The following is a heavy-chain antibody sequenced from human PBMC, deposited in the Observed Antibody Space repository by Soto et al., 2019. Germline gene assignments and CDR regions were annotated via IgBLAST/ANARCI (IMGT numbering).Heavy chain of an antibody. D-gene: IGHD2-2*01. CDR3: ATVTGYQRFNYYYYGMDV. CDR1: GGTFSSYA. J-gene: IGHJ6*02. CDR2: IIPIFGTA. Sequence: SVKVSCKASGGTFSSYAISWVRQVPGQGLEWMGGIIPIFGTANYAQKFQGRVTITADESTSTAYMELSSLRSEDTAVYYCATVTGYQRFNYYYYGMDVWGQGTTVTVSS. V-gene: IGHV1-69*13.